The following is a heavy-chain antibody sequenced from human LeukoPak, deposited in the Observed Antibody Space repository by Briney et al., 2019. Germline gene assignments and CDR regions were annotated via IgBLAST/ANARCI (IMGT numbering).Heavy chain of an antibody. V-gene: IGHV4-59*01. Sequence: PSEXLSLTCTVSGGSISSYYWSWLRQPPGKGLEWIGYIYYSGSTNYNPSLKSRVTISVDTSKNQFSLKLSSVTAADTAVYYCARGLGLVPIDYWGQGTLVTVSS. CDR3: ARGLGLVPIDY. CDR1: GGSISSYY. J-gene: IGHJ4*02. CDR2: IYYSGST. D-gene: IGHD3/OR15-3a*01.